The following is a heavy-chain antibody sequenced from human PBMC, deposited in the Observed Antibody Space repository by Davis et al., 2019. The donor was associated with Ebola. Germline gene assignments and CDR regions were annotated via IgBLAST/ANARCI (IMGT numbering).Heavy chain of an antibody. J-gene: IGHJ6*02. CDR2: IYYSGST. D-gene: IGHD5-18*01. CDR3: ARHTPNSYGSMNYYYGMDV. CDR1: GGSISSYY. V-gene: IGHV4-59*08. Sequence: SETLSLTCTVSGGSISSYYWSWIRQPPGKGLEWIGYIYYSGSTNYNPSLKSRVTMSVDTSKNQFSLKLSSVTAADTAVYYCARHTPNSYGSMNYYYGMDVWGQGTTVTVSS.